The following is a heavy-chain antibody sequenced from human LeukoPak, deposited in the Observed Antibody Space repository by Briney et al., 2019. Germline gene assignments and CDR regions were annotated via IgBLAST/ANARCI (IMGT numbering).Heavy chain of an antibody. D-gene: IGHD5-24*01. V-gene: IGHV1-46*01. CDR2: INPGGANT. CDR3: ARIRDGYNDAYDI. J-gene: IGHJ3*02. CDR1: GYTFTGYY. Sequence: ASVKVSCKASGYTFTGYYIHWVRQAPGQGLEWMGLINPGGANTNYAQNFQGRVTMTRDTSTSTVYMELSSLRSEDTAIYYCARIRDGYNDAYDIWGQGTVVTVPS.